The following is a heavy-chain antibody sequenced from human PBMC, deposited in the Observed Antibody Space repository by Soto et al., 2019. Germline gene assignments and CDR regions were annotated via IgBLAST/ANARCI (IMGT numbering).Heavy chain of an antibody. CDR1: GFTFSTYN. V-gene: IGHV3-21*01. CDR2: ISSSSTYI. CDR3: ASPPYFYDTSGYSY. Sequence: EVQLVESGGGLVRPGGSLRLSCAASGFTFSTYNMNWVRQAPGKGLEWVSSISSSSTYIYYADSVKGRFTTSRDNAKNSLYLQMNSLRAEDTAVYYCASPPYFYDTSGYSYWGQGTLVTVSS. D-gene: IGHD3-22*01. J-gene: IGHJ4*02.